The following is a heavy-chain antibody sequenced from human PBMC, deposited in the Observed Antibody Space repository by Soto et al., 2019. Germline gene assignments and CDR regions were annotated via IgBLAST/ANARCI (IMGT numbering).Heavy chain of an antibody. V-gene: IGHV4-38-2*02. J-gene: IGHJ5*02. D-gene: IGHD1-26*01. Sequence: SETLSLTCAVSGYSISSGYYWGWIRQPPGKGLEWIGSIYHSGSTYYNPSLKSRVTISVDTSKNQFPLKLSSVTAADTAVYYCSREWELLNCFHPCCQAIFVT. CDR1: GYSISSGYY. CDR2: IYHSGST. CDR3: SREWELLNCFHP.